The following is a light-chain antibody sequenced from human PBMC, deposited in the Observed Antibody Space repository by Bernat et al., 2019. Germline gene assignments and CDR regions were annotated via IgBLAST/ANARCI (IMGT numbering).Light chain of an antibody. CDR2: GES. CDR3: QQLDNFPIT. CDR1: QVIGTY. J-gene: IGKJ5*01. V-gene: IGKV1-9*01. Sequence: DIQLTQSPSFLSASVGDRVTITCRASQVIGTYLAWYHQKPGKAPQLLIYGESTLQSGVPSRFSGSGSGTEFTLTISSLQPEDSATYYCQQLDNFPITFGQGTRLEIK.